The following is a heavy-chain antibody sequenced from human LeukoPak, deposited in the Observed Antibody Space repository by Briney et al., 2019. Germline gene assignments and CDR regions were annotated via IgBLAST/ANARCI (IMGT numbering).Heavy chain of an antibody. CDR2: IYPGDSDT. J-gene: IGHJ6*02. CDR3: ARQEGYSYGPDYYGMDV. D-gene: IGHD5-18*01. Sequence: HGESLKISCKGSGYSFTSYWIGWVRQMPGKGLEWMGIIYPGDSDTRYSPSFQGQVTISADKSISTAYLQWSSLKASDTAMYYCARQEGYSYGPDYYGMDVWGQGTTVTVSS. CDR1: GYSFTSYW. V-gene: IGHV5-51*01.